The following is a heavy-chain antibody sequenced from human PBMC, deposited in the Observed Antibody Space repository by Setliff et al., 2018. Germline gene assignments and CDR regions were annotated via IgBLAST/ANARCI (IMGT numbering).Heavy chain of an antibody. CDR1: GYPFVGYY. CDR2: INPNNGET. J-gene: IGHJ4*02. Sequence: GASVKVSCKASGYPFVGYYMHWVRQAPGEGLEWMGWINPNNGETKFAQKFQGRVTLARDTSLKTHYMELSNLTSDDTAIYYCARDFIWGGLTGPDYWGQGTLVTVSS. D-gene: IGHD3-9*01. V-gene: IGHV1-2*02. CDR3: ARDFIWGGLTGPDY.